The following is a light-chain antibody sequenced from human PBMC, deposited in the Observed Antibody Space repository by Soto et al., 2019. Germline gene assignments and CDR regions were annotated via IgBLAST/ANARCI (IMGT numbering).Light chain of an antibody. CDR3: SSYTTTSTL. CDR2: EVS. V-gene: IGLV2-14*01. Sequence: QSALTQPASVSGSPGQSITISCTGTSSDVGGYNYVSWYQQHPGKAPKLMIYEVSNRPSGVSNRFSASKSGNTASLTISGLQAEDEADYYCSSYTTTSTLFGGGTKLTVL. J-gene: IGLJ3*02. CDR1: SSDVGGYNY.